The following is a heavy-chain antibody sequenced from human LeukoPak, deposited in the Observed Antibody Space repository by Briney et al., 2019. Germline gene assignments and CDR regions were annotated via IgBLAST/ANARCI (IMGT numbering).Heavy chain of an antibody. CDR2: IYYSGRT. D-gene: IGHD3-22*01. J-gene: IGHJ4*02. CDR3: ARGTTKGYYYDTSGYYKK. V-gene: IGHV4-59*12. Sequence: PSETLSLTCNVSGGSINSYYWGWIRQPPGKRLELIGYIYYSGRTNYNPSLKSRVTISVDTSTNQISLKLTSVTAADTAVYFCARGTTKGYYYDTSGYYKKWGQGTLVTVSS. CDR1: GGSINSYY.